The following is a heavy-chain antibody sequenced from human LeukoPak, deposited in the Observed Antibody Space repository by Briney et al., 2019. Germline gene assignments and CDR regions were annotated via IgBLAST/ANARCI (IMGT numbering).Heavy chain of an antibody. J-gene: IGHJ6*03. D-gene: IGHD4/OR15-4a*01. V-gene: IGHV4-34*01. CDR3: AAGADYYYMDV. CDR1: GGSFSGYY. CDR2: INHSGST. Sequence: SETLSLTCAVYGGSFSGYYWSWIRQPPGKGLEWIGEINHSGSTNYNPSLKSRVTISVDTSKNQFSLKLTSLTAADTAVYYCAAGADYYYMDVWGKGTTVTISS.